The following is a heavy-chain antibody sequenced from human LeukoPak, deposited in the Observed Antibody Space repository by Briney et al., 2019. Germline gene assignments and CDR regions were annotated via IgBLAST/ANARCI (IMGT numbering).Heavy chain of an antibody. CDR2: ISPNSGGT. CDR3: ARVWHGPFDY. CDR1: GYTFTGYY. J-gene: IGHJ4*02. V-gene: IGHV1-2*02. Sequence: ASVMVSCKASGYTFTGYYMHRVRQAPGQGLEWMGWISPNSGGTNYAQKFQGRVTMTRDTSISTAYMELSRLRSDDTAVYYCARVWHGPFDYWGQGTLVTVSS.